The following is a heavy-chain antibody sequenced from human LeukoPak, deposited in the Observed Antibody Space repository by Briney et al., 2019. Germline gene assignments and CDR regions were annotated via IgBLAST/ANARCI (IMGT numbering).Heavy chain of an antibody. D-gene: IGHD5-24*01. V-gene: IGHV4-39*07. Sequence: SETLSLTCTVSGGSISSSSYYWGWIRQPPGTGLEWIGSIYYSGSTNYNPSLKSRVTISVDTSKNQFSLKLSSVTAADTAVYYCARARRDGYNYDYWGQGTLVTVSS. CDR1: GGSISSSSYY. CDR2: IYYSGST. J-gene: IGHJ4*02. CDR3: ARARRDGYNYDY.